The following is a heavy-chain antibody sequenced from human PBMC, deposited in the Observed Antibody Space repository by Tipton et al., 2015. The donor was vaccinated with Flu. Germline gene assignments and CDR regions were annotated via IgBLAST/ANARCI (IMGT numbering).Heavy chain of an antibody. CDR1: GCSISSYY. CDR2: IYYSGRT. V-gene: IGHV4-59*01. D-gene: IGHD1-26*01. Sequence: LRLSCTVSGCSISSYYWSWIRQPPGKGLEWFGYIYYSGRTNYNPSLKSLVTISVDTSKNQFSLKLSSVTAADTAVYYCARSTYFDYWCQGTLVTVSS. J-gene: IGHJ4*02. CDR3: ARSTYFDY.